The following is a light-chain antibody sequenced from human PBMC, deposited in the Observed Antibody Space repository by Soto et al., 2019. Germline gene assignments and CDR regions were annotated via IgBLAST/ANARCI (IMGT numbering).Light chain of an antibody. CDR1: SSDVGGYNY. J-gene: IGLJ1*01. CDR3: SSYTSSSTYV. Sequence: QSALTQPASVSGSPGQSITISCTGTSSDVGGYNYVSWYQQHPGKAPKLMIYDVSNRPSGVSNRFSGSKSGNTASLTISGLPAKDEADYYCSSYTSSSTYVFGTGTKLTVL. CDR2: DVS. V-gene: IGLV2-14*01.